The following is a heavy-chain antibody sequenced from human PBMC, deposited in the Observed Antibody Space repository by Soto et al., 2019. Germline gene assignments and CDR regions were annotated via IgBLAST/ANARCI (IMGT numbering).Heavy chain of an antibody. CDR3: AKVWFGGSDGFDV. Sequence: EVQLLESGGGLVQRGGSLRLSCAVSGFSLTTYAMSWVRQAPGKGLEWVSAVSASGRSTTYADSVKGRFTTSKDTSKSTMCLQMNGLRVGDTAVYYCAKVWFGGSDGFDVWGRGTMVRVSS. D-gene: IGHD3-10*01. J-gene: IGHJ3*01. CDR2: VSASGRST. CDR1: GFSLTTYA. V-gene: IGHV3-23*01.